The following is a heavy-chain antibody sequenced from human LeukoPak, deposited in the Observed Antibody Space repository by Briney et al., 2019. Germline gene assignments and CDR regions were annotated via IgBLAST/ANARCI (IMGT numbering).Heavy chain of an antibody. CDR3: AKDLTRVATIRGGN. J-gene: IGHJ4*02. V-gene: IGHV3-30*02. Sequence: PGGSLRLSCAASGFTFSSYGMHWVRQAPGKGLEWVAFIRYDGSNKYYADSVKGRFTISRDNSKNTLYLQMNSLRAEDTAVYYCAKDLTRVATIRGGNWGRGTLVTVSS. D-gene: IGHD5-12*01. CDR1: GFTFSSYG. CDR2: IRYDGSNK.